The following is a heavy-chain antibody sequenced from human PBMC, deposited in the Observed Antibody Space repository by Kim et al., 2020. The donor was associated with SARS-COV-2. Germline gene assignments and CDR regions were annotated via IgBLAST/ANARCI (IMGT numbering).Heavy chain of an antibody. CDR3: ARLAADFWSGYYTLYYFDY. Sequence: GESLKISCKGSGYSFTSYWISWVRQMPGKGLEWMGRIDPSDSYTNYSPSFQGHVTISADKSISTAYLQWSSLKASDTAMYYCARLAADFWSGYYTLYYFDYWGQGTLVTVSS. V-gene: IGHV5-10-1*01. J-gene: IGHJ4*02. CDR2: IDPSDSYT. D-gene: IGHD3-3*01. CDR1: GYSFTSYW.